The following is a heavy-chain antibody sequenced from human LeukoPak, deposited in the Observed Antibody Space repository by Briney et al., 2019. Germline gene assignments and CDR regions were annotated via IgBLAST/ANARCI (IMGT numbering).Heavy chain of an antibody. CDR3: ARDLGAASYGDYEDYFDY. D-gene: IGHD4-17*01. V-gene: IGHV3-7*01. CDR2: IKQDGSEK. J-gene: IGHJ4*02. Sequence: GESLRLSCVVSGFTFSTYWMSWVRQAPGKGLEWVANIKQDGSEKYYVDSVKGRFTISRDNAKNSLYLQMNSLRAEDTAVYYCARDLGAASYGDYEDYFDYWGQGTLVTVSS. CDR1: GFTFSTYW.